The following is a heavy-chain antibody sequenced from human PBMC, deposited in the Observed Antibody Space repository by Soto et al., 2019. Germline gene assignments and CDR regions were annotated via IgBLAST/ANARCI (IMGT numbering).Heavy chain of an antibody. CDR1: GFTVSNNY. V-gene: IGHV3-53*01. J-gene: IGHJ4*02. CDR2: IIVGGST. CDR3: AREAGPLDY. Sequence: GGSPRLSCAASGFTVSNNYMSWVRQAPGKGLEWVSVIIVGGSTYYADSVKGRFTISRDNSENTLYLQMNSLRGEDTAVYYCAREAGPLDYWGQGTPVTVSS.